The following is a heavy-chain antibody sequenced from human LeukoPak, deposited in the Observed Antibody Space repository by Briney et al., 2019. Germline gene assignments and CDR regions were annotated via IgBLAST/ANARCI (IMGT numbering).Heavy chain of an antibody. D-gene: IGHD4-17*01. J-gene: IGHJ4*02. Sequence: GRSLRLSCAASGFTFSSYAMHWVRQAPGKGLEWVAVISYDGSNKYYADSVKGRFTISRDNSKKSLYLQMNTLRAEDTAVYYCATGGVTTVTAWGQGTLVTVSS. V-gene: IGHV3-30-3*01. CDR2: ISYDGSNK. CDR3: ATGGVTTVTA. CDR1: GFTFSSYA.